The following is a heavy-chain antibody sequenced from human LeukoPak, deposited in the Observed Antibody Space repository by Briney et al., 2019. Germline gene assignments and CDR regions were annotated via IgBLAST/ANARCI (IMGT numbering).Heavy chain of an antibody. V-gene: IGHV4-39*01. D-gene: IGHD2-21*02. Sequence: SETLSLTCTVSGXSISSSSYYWGWIRQPPGKGLEWIGSIYYSGSTYYNPSLKSRVTISVDTSKNQFSLKLSSVTAADTAVYYCARRGVVVTVDYWGQGTLVTVSS. CDR1: GXSISSSSYY. CDR2: IYYSGST. CDR3: ARRGVVVTVDY. J-gene: IGHJ4*02.